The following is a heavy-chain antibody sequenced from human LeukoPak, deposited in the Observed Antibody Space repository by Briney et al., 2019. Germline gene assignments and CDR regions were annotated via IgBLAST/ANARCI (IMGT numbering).Heavy chain of an antibody. Sequence: PGGFLRLSCAASGFTFSSYWMHCVRQAPGKGLVWASRINTDGSSTSYADSVNGRFTISRDNDKNTLYLQMNRLTADDTAVYYCVRDFFAVGAWGQGTLVSVSS. D-gene: IGHD2/OR15-2a*01. J-gene: IGHJ4*02. V-gene: IGHV3-74*01. CDR2: INTDGSST. CDR1: GFTFSSYW. CDR3: VRDFFAVGA.